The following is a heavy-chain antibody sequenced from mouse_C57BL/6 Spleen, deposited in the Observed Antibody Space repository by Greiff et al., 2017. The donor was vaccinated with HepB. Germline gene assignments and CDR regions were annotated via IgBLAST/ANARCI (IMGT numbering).Heavy chain of an antibody. CDR1: GYTFTSYG. D-gene: IGHD2-5*01. Sequence: VQLQQSGAELARPGASVKLSCKASGYTFTSYGISWVKQRTGQGLEWIGEIYPRSGNTYYNEKFKGKATLTADKSSSTAYMELRSLTSEDSAVFVCARSRAYYSNYNWYFDVWGTGTTVTVSS. CDR2: IYPRSGNT. CDR3: ARSRAYYSNYNWYFDV. J-gene: IGHJ1*03. V-gene: IGHV1-81*01.